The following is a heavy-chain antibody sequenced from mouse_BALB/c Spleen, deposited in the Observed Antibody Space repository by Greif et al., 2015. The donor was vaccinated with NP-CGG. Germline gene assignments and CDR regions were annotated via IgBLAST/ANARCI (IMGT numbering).Heavy chain of an antibody. Sequence: EVKVVESGGGLVKPGGSLKLSCAASGFTFSDYYMYWVRQTPEKRLEWVATISDGGSYTYYPDSVKGRFTISRDNAKNNLYLQMSSLKSEDTAMYYCARDKDGYEGGYAMDYWGQGTSVTVSS. V-gene: IGHV5-4*02. J-gene: IGHJ4*01. CDR2: ISDGGSYT. D-gene: IGHD2-2*01. CDR1: GFTFSDYY. CDR3: ARDKDGYEGGYAMDY.